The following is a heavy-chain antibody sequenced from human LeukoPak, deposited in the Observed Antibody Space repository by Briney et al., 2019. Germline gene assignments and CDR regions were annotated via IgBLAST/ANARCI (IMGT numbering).Heavy chain of an antibody. CDR3: LRYRVGGLIVTFSDY. CDR1: GYTFTGYY. D-gene: IGHD3-16*02. V-gene: IGHV1-2*02. CDR2: INPNSGGT. Sequence: GASVKVSCKASGYTFTGYYMHWVRQAPGQGLEWMGWINPNSGGTNYAQKFQGRVTMTRDTSISTAYMELSRLRSDDTAVYYCLRYRVGGLIVTFSDYWGQGTLVTVSS. J-gene: IGHJ4*02.